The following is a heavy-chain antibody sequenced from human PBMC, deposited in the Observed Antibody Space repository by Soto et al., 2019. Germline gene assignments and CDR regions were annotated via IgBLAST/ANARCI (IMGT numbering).Heavy chain of an antibody. CDR1: GFIFSSYW. V-gene: IGHV3-7*05. Sequence: EVQLVESGGGLVQPGGSLRLSCAASGFIFSSYWMSWVRQAPGKGLEWVANIKQDGSEKYYVDSVKGRFTISRDNAKNSLYLQMNSLRAEDTAVYYCAREAPYSYGMDVWGQGTTVTVSS. CDR3: AREAPYSYGMDV. J-gene: IGHJ6*02. CDR2: IKQDGSEK. D-gene: IGHD2-21*01.